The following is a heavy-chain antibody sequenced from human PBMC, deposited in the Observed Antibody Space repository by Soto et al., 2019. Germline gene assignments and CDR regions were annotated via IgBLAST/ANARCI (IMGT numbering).Heavy chain of an antibody. Sequence: GSLRLSCAASGFTFSSYAMSWVRQAPGKGLEWVSAISGSGGSTYYADSVKGRFTISRDNSKNTLYLQMNSLRAEDTAVYYCAKAGHNMVRGAYFDYWGQGTLVTVSS. V-gene: IGHV3-23*01. D-gene: IGHD3-10*01. J-gene: IGHJ4*02. CDR3: AKAGHNMVRGAYFDY. CDR2: ISGSGGST. CDR1: GFTFSSYA.